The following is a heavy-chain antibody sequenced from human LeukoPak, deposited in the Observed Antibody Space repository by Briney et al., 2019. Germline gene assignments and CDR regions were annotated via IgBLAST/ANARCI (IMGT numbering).Heavy chain of an antibody. Sequence: GGSLRLSCAASGLTFTSQAMSWFRQAPGKGLEWVSAIDNNDGRKYYADSVKGRFTISRDNAKNSLYLQMNSLRAEDTALYYCAKDYYYDSSGYIPQWGQGTLVTVSS. D-gene: IGHD3-22*01. CDR3: AKDYYYDSSGYIPQ. V-gene: IGHV3-23*01. J-gene: IGHJ4*02. CDR2: IDNNDGRK. CDR1: GLTFTSQA.